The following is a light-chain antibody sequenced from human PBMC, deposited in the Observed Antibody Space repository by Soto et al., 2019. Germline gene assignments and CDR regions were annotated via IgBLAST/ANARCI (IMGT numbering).Light chain of an antibody. CDR1: QSVSTN. V-gene: IGKV3-20*01. CDR3: QQYGSAQIT. J-gene: IGKJ5*01. CDR2: GAS. Sequence: EIVMTQSPATLSVSPGERATLSCRASQSVSTNLAWYQQKPGQPPRLLIYGASSRATGVSDRFSGSGSGTDFTLTISRLEPEDFAVYYCQQYGSAQITFGQGTRLEI.